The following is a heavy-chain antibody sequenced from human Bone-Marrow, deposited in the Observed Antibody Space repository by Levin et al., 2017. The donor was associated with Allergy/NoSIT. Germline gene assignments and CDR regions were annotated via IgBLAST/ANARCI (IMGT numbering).Heavy chain of an antibody. V-gene: IGHV3-23*01. D-gene: IGHD2-15*01. J-gene: IGHJ4*02. CDR1: GFDFSSYA. CDR3: AKDLWRGLRISPFDS. Sequence: PGGSLRLSCAAFGFDFSSYAMNWVRQAPGQGLEWVSGISTGGETPYYADSVKGRFAISRDNSKNTLSLEMNSLSPDDTAAYFCAKDLWRGLRISPFDSWGQGTLVTVSS. CDR2: ISTGGETP.